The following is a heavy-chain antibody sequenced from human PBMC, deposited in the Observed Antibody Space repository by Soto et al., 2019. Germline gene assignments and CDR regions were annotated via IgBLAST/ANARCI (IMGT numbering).Heavy chain of an antibody. Sequence: QVQLQESGPGLAKPSETLSLTCTVSGGSISSYYWSWIRQPPGKGLEWIGYIYYSGSTNYNPSLKSRVTISVDTSKNQFALKLSSVTAADTAVYYCARDPRLFYFDYWGQGTLVTVSS. J-gene: IGHJ4*02. CDR3: ARDPRLFYFDY. D-gene: IGHD2-21*01. CDR1: GGSISSYY. V-gene: IGHV4-59*01. CDR2: IYYSGST.